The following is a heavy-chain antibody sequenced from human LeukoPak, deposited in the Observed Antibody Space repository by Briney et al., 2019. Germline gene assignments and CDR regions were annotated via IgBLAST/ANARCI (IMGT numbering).Heavy chain of an antibody. CDR1: GFTFSSYA. J-gene: IGHJ4*02. V-gene: IGHV3-23*01. Sequence: PGGSLRLSCAASGFTFSSYAMSWVRQAPGKGLEWVSAISGSGGSTYYADSVKGRFTISRDNSKNTLYLQMNSLRAEDTAVYYCAKTHSSGYYYVAYFDYWGQGTLVTVSS. CDR2: ISGSGGST. CDR3: AKTHSSGYYYVAYFDY. D-gene: IGHD3-22*01.